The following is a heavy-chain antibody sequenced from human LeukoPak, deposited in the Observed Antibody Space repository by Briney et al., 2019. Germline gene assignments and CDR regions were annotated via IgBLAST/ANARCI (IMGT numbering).Heavy chain of an antibody. CDR1: GFTFSSYA. CDR2: ISGSGGST. D-gene: IGHD6-19*01. J-gene: IGHJ4*02. CDR3: AKTASSGWYRYDY. V-gene: IGHV3-23*01. Sequence: PGGSLRLSCAASGFTFSSYAMSWVRQAPGEGLEWVSAISGSGGSTYYAGSVKGRFTISRDNSKNTLYLQMNSLRAEDTAVYYCAKTASSGWYRYDYWGQGTLVTVSS.